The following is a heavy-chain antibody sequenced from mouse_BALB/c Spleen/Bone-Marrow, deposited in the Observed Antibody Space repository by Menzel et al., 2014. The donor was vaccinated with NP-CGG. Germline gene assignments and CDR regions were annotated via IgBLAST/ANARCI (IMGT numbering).Heavy chain of an antibody. D-gene: IGHD2-4*01. CDR3: ARDINYDIYWYFDV. V-gene: IGHV7-3*02. CDR2: IRNKAKGYTS. J-gene: IGHJ1*01. CDR1: GFTFTDYY. Sequence: DVQLVESGGGLVQPGGSLRLSCATSGFTFTDYYMSWVRQPPGKALEWLGFIRNKAKGYTSENSASVKGRFTISRDNSQCILYLQMNTLRAEDSATYYCARDINYDIYWYFDVWGAGTTVTVSS.